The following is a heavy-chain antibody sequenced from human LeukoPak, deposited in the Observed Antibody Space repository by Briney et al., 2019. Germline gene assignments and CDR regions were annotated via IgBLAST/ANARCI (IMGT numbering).Heavy chain of an antibody. CDR3: AIDPNWGTHS. J-gene: IGHJ4*02. CDR1: GFTFSTYT. Sequence: GGSLRLSCAASGFTFSTYTMYWVRHPPGKRLEWVSIIGSSGGGIHYADSVKGQFTISRDNSKNALYPQMNSLRVEDTAVYYCAIDPNWGTHSWGQGVLVTVSS. CDR2: IGSSGGGI. V-gene: IGHV3-23*01. D-gene: IGHD7-27*01.